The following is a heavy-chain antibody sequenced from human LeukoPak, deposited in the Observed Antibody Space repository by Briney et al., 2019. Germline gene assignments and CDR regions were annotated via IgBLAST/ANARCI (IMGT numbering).Heavy chain of an antibody. CDR1: GFTFSSYA. V-gene: IGHV3-23*01. CDR2: ISGSGGST. D-gene: IGHD3-22*01. CDR3: AKVTRITMIVVVITTSVYFDY. Sequence: HPGGSLRLSCAASGFTFSSYAMSWVRQAPGKGLEWVSAISGSGGSTYYADSVKGRFTISRDNSKNTLYLQMNSLRAEDTAVYYCAKVTRITMIVVVITTSVYFDYWGQGTLVTVSS. J-gene: IGHJ4*02.